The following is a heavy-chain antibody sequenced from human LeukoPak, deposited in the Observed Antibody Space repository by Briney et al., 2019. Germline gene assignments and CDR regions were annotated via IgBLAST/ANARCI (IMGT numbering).Heavy chain of an antibody. CDR1: GFTVSSNY. V-gene: IGHV3-66*01. Sequence: GGSLRLSCAASGFTVSSNYMSWVRQAPGKGLEWVSVIYSGGSTYYADSVKGRFTISRDNSKNTLYLQMNSLRAEDTAVYYCAKDRGDIVATIDYWGQGTLVTVSS. CDR3: AKDRGDIVATIDY. CDR2: IYSGGST. D-gene: IGHD5-12*01. J-gene: IGHJ4*02.